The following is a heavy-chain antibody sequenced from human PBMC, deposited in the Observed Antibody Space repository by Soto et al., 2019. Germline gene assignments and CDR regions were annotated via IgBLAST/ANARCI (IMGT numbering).Heavy chain of an antibody. V-gene: IGHV3-30*18. CDR3: AKGLVSGSQRGYFDY. J-gene: IGHJ4*02. D-gene: IGHD1-26*01. CDR1: GFTFSSYG. CDR2: ISYDGSNK. Sequence: GGSLRLSCAASGFTFSSYGMHWVRQAPGKGLEWVAVISYDGSNKYYADSVKGRFTISRDNSKNTLYLQMNSLRAEDTAVYYCAKGLVSGSQRGYFDYWGQGTLVTVSS.